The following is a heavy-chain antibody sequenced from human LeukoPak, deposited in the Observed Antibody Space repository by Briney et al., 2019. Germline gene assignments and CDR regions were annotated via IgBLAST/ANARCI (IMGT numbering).Heavy chain of an antibody. D-gene: IGHD3-22*01. CDR3: ARLPVSSGYLGGIWFDP. Sequence: GESPKISCKGSGYSFTSYWIGWVRQMPGKGLEWMGIIYPGDSDTRYSPSFQGQVTISADKSISTAYLQWNSLKASDTAMYYCARLPVSSGYLGGIWFDPWGQGTLVTVSS. CDR2: IYPGDSDT. J-gene: IGHJ5*02. V-gene: IGHV5-51*01. CDR1: GYSFTSYW.